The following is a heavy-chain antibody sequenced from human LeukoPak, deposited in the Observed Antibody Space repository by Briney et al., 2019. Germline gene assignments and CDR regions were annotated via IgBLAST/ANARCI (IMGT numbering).Heavy chain of an antibody. J-gene: IGHJ4*02. CDR2: ISTNGGST. CDR3: VKGRDIVATTYFDY. CDR1: GFTFSSYA. D-gene: IGHD5-12*01. Sequence: GGSLRLSCSASGFTFSSYAMHWVRQAPGRGLEYVSVISTNGGSTRYADSVKGRFTISRDNSKNTLYLQMSSLRAEDTAVYYCVKGRDIVATTYFDYWGQGTLVTVSS. V-gene: IGHV3-64D*06.